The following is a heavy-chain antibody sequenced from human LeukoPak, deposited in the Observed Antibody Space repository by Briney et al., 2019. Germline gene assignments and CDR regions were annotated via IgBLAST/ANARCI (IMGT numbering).Heavy chain of an antibody. CDR1: GFTFSSYG. J-gene: IGHJ6*02. CDR3: ARGYYYGSGSYYFGMDV. CDR2: IWYDGSNK. Sequence: GRSLRLSCAASGFTFSSYGMHWVRQAPGKGLEWVAGIWYDGSNKYYEDSVKGRFTIYRDNSKNTLHLQMNGLRAEGTAVYYCARGYYYGSGSYYFGMDVWGQGTTVTVSS. V-gene: IGHV3-33*01. D-gene: IGHD3-10*01.